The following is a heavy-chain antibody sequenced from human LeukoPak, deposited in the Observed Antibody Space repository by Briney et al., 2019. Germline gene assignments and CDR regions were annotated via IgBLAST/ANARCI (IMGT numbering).Heavy chain of an antibody. V-gene: IGHV1-69*06. CDR1: GGTFSSYA. J-gene: IGHJ4*02. Sequence: GSSVKVSCKASGGTFSSYAISWVRQAPGQGLEWMGGIIPIFGTANYAQKFQGRVMITADKSTSTAYMELSGLRPDDTAVYYCARVPRPRDPTSSAAHQPFDYWGQGTLVIVSS. CDR3: ARVPRPRDPTSSAAHQPFDY. D-gene: IGHD2-2*01. CDR2: IIPIFGTA.